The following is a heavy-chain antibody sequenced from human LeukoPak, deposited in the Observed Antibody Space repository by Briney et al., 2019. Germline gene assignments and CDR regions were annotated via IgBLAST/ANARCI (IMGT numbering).Heavy chain of an antibody. CDR2: ISYDGSNK. V-gene: IGHV3-30*18. CDR3: AKDWGID. CDR1: GFTFSSYG. D-gene: IGHD3-16*01. J-gene: IGHJ4*02. Sequence: GGSLRLSCAASGFTFSSYGMHWVRQAPGKGLEWVAVISYDGSNKYYADSVKGRFTISRDNSKNTLYLQMNSLRAEDTAVYYCAKDWGIDWGQGTLVTVSS.